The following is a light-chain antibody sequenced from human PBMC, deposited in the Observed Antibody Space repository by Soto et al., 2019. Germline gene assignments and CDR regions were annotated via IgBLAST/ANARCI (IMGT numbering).Light chain of an antibody. CDR2: EVT. V-gene: IGLV2-14*01. J-gene: IGLJ2*01. CDR1: SSDVGAYNY. Sequence: QSALTQPASVSGSPGQSITISCTGTSSDVGAYNYVSWYQRHPGKAPKVIIYEVTNRASGISNRFSASKSGNTASLTISGLQAEDEADYYCSSYTSSNTLVFGGGTKVTVL. CDR3: SSYTSSNTLV.